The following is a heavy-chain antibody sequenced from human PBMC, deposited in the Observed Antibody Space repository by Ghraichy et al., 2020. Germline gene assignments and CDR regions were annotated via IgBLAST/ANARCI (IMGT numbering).Heavy chain of an antibody. Sequence: SETLSPTCTVSGGSISSYYWSWIRQPPGKGLEWIGYIYYSGSTNYNPSLKSRVTISVDTSKNQFSLKLSSVTAADTAVYYCAREGGIIVGATGDAFDIWGQGTMVTVSS. D-gene: IGHD1-26*01. CDR1: GGSISSYY. CDR3: AREGGIIVGATGDAFDI. CDR2: IYYSGST. V-gene: IGHV4-59*01. J-gene: IGHJ3*02.